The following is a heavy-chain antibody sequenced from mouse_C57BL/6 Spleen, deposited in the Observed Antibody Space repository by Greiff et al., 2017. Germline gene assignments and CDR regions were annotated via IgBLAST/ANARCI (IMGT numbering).Heavy chain of an antibody. CDR2: INPSSGYT. D-gene: IGHD3-2*02. Sequence: VQLQQSGAELARPGASVKMSCKASGYTFTSYTMHWVKQRPGQGLEWIGYINPSSGYTKYNQKFKDKAPLTADKSSSTAYMQLSSLTSEDSAVYYCARLAQATVDYWGQGTTLTVSS. J-gene: IGHJ2*01. CDR3: ARLAQATVDY. CDR1: GYTFTSYT. V-gene: IGHV1-4*01.